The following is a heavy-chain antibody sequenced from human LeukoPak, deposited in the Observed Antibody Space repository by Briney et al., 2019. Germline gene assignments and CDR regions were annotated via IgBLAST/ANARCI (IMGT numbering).Heavy chain of an antibody. CDR1: GYSFTSYW. CDR2: IDPSDSYT. Sequence: GESLKISCKGSGYSFTSYWISWVRQMPGKGLEWMGRIDPSDSYTNYSPSFQGHVTISADKSISTAYLQWSSLKASDTAMYYCARDGAYDSSGNDAFDIWGQGTMVTVSS. V-gene: IGHV5-10-1*01. D-gene: IGHD3-22*01. J-gene: IGHJ3*02. CDR3: ARDGAYDSSGNDAFDI.